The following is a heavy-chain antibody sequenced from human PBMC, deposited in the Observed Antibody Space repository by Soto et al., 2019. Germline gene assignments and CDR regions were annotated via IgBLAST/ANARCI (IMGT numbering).Heavy chain of an antibody. CDR3: AIYSSIGAYDGY. CDR2: IYNSVST. J-gene: IGHJ4*02. V-gene: IGHV4-59*08. D-gene: IGHD3-16*01. Sequence: QVQLQESGPGLVKPSETLSLTCTVSGGSISSDYWSWIRQPPGKGLEWIGYIYNSVSTNYNPSLKSRVTISVDTSKNQFSLKLSSVTAADPAVYYCAIYSSIGAYDGYWGQGTLVTVSS. CDR1: GGSISSDY.